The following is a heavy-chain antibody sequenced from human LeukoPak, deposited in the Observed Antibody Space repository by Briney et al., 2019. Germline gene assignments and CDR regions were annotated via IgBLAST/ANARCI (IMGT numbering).Heavy chain of an antibody. CDR1: GGSFSGYY. CDR2: INHSGST. D-gene: IGHD6-13*01. J-gene: IGHJ5*02. V-gene: IGHV4-34*01. CDR3: ARGRPAGYTRNWFDP. Sequence: PSETLSLTCAVYGGSFSGYYWSWIRQPPGKGLEWIGEINHSGSTNYNPSLKSRVTISVDTSKNQFSLKLSSVTAADTAVYYCARGRPAGYTRNWFDPWGQGTLVTVSS.